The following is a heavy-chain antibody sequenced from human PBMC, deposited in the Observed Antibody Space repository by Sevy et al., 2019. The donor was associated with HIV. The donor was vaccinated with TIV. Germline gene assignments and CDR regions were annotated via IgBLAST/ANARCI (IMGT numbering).Heavy chain of an antibody. CDR1: GFTFTSHA. J-gene: IGHJ4*02. CDR3: AKLSCSDGNCFSIDY. Sequence: GGSLRLSCAASGFTFTSHAMHWVRQAPGKGLEWVAVISYDGTNKYYADSVKGRFTISRDNSKNTLDLQMNSLRAEDTAVYYCAKLSCSDGNCFSIDYWGQGTLVTVSS. CDR2: ISYDGTNK. D-gene: IGHD2-15*01. V-gene: IGHV3-30-3*02.